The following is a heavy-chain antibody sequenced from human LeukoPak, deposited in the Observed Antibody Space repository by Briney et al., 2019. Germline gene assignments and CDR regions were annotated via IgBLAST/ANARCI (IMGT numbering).Heavy chain of an antibody. D-gene: IGHD3-22*01. CDR3: AREWLSTGSLGGP. J-gene: IGHJ5*02. CDR2: INPNSGGT. CDR1: GYTFTGYY. Sequence: ASVKVSCKASGYTFTGYYMHWVRQAPGQGLEWMGWINPNSGGTNYAQKFQGRVTMTRDTSISTAYMELSRLRSGDTAVYYCAREWLSTGSLGGPWGQGTLVTVSS. V-gene: IGHV1-2*02.